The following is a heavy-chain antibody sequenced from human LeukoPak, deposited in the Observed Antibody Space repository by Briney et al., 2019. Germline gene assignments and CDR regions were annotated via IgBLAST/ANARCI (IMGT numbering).Heavy chain of an antibody. CDR3: AQERDRRGYFDY. Sequence: GGSLRLSCAGSGFTFRSNAIHWVRQAPGKGLEWVTFIRYDGNEKYYADSVKGRFTVSRDNSKNTLYLQMNSLRVEDTAVYYCAQERDRRGYFDYWGRGTLVTVSS. V-gene: IGHV3-30*02. D-gene: IGHD2-15*01. CDR1: GFTFRSNA. J-gene: IGHJ4*02. CDR2: IRYDGNEK.